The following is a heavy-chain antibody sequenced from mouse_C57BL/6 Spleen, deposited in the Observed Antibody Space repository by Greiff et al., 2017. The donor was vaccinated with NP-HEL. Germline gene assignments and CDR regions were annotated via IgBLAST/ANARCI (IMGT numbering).Heavy chain of an antibody. V-gene: IGHV1-4*01. J-gene: IGHJ2*01. D-gene: IGHD1-1*01. CDR2: INPSSGYT. CDR1: GYTFTSYT. Sequence: VKLQESGAELARPGASVKMSCKASGYTFTSYTMHWVKQRPGQGLEWIGYINPSSGYTKYNQKFKDKATLPADKSSSTAYMQRSSLTSEDSAVYYWATSTVVATSYFDYWGQGTTLTVSS. CDR3: ATSTVVATSYFDY.